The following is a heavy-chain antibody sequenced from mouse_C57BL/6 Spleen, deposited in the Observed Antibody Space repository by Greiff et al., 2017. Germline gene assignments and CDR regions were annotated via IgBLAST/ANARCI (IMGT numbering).Heavy chain of an antibody. V-gene: IGHV1-76*01. CDR1: GYTFTNYY. Sequence: QVQLQQSGAELVRPGASVKLSCKASGYTFTNYYINWVKQRPGQGLEWIARIYPGSGNTYYNEKFKGKATLTAEKSSSTAYMQLSSLTSEDSAVYFCAREYGSSQYYFDYWGQGTTLTVSS. D-gene: IGHD1-1*01. CDR3: AREYGSSQYYFDY. CDR2: IYPGSGNT. J-gene: IGHJ2*01.